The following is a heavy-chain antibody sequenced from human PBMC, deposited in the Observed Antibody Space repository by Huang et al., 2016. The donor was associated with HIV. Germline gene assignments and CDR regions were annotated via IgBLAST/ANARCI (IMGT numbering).Heavy chain of an antibody. CDR3: ARASGRIQLPGGYFDI. CDR2: IIPIFGKT. V-gene: IGHV1-69*01. J-gene: IGHJ2*01. Sequence: QVQLVQSAAEVKKPGSSVTVSCEASGGTFSSYAISGVRQAPGQGLEWVGGIIPIFGKTNDTQKFQGRVTITADESSSTAYMELRSLRSEDTAVYYCARASGRIQLPGGYFDIWGRGTLVTVSS. D-gene: IGHD1-1*01. CDR1: GGTFSSYA.